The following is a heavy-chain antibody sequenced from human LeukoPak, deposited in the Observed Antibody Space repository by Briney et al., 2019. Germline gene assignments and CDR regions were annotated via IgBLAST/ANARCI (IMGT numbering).Heavy chain of an antibody. CDR1: GYTFTCYY. V-gene: IGHV1-2*02. Sequence: ASVKVSCKASGYTFTCYYMHWVRQAPGQGLEWMGWINPNSGGTNYAQKFQGRVTMTRDTSISTAYMELSRLRSDDTAVYYCARALIAARPHFDYWGQGTLVTVSS. CDR3: ARALIAARPHFDY. D-gene: IGHD6-6*01. CDR2: INPNSGGT. J-gene: IGHJ4*02.